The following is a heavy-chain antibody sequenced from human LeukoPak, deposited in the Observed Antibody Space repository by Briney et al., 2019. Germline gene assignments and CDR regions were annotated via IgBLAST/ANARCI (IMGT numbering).Heavy chain of an antibody. CDR2: IYYSGST. D-gene: IGHD2-15*01. Sequence: SETLSLTCTVSGGSISSSSYYWGWIRQPPGKGLEWIGTIYYSGSTYYKPSLKSRVTISVDTSKNQFSLKLSSVTAADTAVYYCARHRVAGLVDSDYWGQGTLVTVSS. V-gene: IGHV4-39*01. CDR3: ARHRVAGLVDSDY. J-gene: IGHJ4*02. CDR1: GGSISSSSYY.